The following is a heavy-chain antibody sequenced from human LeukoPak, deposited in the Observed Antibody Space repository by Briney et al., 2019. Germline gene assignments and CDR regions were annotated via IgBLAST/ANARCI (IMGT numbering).Heavy chain of an antibody. CDR1: GFTVSRND. CDR3: AGGGDPVYFDD. CDR2: IYSGGSS. V-gene: IGHV3-66*01. D-gene: IGHD3-10*01. J-gene: IGHJ4*02. Sequence: PGGSLRLSCAASGFTVSRNDMSWVRQAPGKGLEWVSVIYSGGSSFYADSVKGRFSISRDKSKNTIFLQMNSLRAEDMAVYYCAGGGDPVYFDDWGQGTLVTVSS.